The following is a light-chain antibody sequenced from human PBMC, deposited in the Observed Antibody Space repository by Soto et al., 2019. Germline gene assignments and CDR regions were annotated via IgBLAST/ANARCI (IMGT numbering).Light chain of an antibody. V-gene: IGKV3-11*01. CDR1: QSVSSY. J-gene: IGKJ2*01. CDR3: QVYT. Sequence: EIVLTQSPATLSLSPGERATLSCRASQSVSSYLAWYQQKPGQAPRLLIYDASNRATGIPARFSGSGSGTDFTLTISSLEPEEFAVYYCQVYTFGQGTKLEIK. CDR2: DAS.